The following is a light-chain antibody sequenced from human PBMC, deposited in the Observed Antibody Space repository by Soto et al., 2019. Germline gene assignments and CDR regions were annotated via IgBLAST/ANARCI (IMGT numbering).Light chain of an antibody. CDR1: QTIFNN. CDR3: QQYYNWPPWT. J-gene: IGKJ1*01. Sequence: EIVMTQSPATLSVSPGERATLSCRASQTIFNNLAWYQQKPGQAPRLLMYGASTRATGVPARFSGSGSGTDFTLTVSSLQSEDFAVYYCQQYYNWPPWTFGLGTKVDIK. CDR2: GAS. V-gene: IGKV3-15*01.